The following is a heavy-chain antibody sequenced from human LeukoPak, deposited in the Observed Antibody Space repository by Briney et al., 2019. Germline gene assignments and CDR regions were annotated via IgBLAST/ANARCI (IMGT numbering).Heavy chain of an antibody. CDR3: ARGTLTGFFLGS. CDR1: GFTFITYA. CDR2: ISDGGHDT. J-gene: IGHJ4*02. V-gene: IGHV3-23*01. D-gene: IGHD3-9*01. Sequence: GGSLRLSCAASGFTFITYAMTWVRQTPGKGLEWVSSISDGGHDTFYADSVQGRFTISRDNSKNAMWLHMNSLRAEDTAVYYCARGTLTGFFLGSWGQGTPVTVSS.